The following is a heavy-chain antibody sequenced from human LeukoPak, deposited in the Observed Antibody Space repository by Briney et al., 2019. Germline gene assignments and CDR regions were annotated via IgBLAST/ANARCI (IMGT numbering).Heavy chain of an antibody. J-gene: IGHJ6*03. CDR1: GFTFSGYS. V-gene: IGHV3-48*01. D-gene: IGHD3-10*01. CDR3: ARDKGDYYYYYMDV. CDR2: ISTSGSSA. Sequence: GGSLRPSCAGSGFTFSGYSMHWVRQAPGKGLEWVAYISTSGSSAYYTDSVQGRFTISRDNAKNSLYLQMNTLRAEDTAVYYCARDKGDYYYYYMDVWGKGTTVTVSS.